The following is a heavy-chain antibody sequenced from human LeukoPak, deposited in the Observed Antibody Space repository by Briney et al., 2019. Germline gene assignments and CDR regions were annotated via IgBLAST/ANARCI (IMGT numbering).Heavy chain of an antibody. J-gene: IGHJ2*01. CDR3: ARYDSQFHWYFDL. CDR2: IYYSGST. CDR1: GGSISSGDYY. Sequence: SETLSLTCNVSGGSISSGDYYWSWIRQPPGKGLEWIGYIYYSGSTYYNPSLKSRVTISVDTSKNQFSLKLSSVTAADTAVYYCARYDSQFHWYFDLWGRGTLVTVSS. D-gene: IGHD3-22*01. V-gene: IGHV4-30-4*01.